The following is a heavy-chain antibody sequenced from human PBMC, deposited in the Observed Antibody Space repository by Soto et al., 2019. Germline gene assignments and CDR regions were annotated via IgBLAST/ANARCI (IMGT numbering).Heavy chain of an antibody. CDR2: INPNSGFT. D-gene: IGHD6-6*01. CDR3: ARRTSRCLDS. V-gene: IGHV1-2*02. Sequence: QVQVVQSGPEVRKPGASVRVFCKTSGYTFTDHYLYWVRQAARQGLEWLGWINPNSGFTKYAQSLQGRVTITRDTSLTTAYLDVTSLRSDDTAVYYCARRTSRCLDSWGQGTLVTVAS. J-gene: IGHJ5*01. CDR1: GYTFTDHY.